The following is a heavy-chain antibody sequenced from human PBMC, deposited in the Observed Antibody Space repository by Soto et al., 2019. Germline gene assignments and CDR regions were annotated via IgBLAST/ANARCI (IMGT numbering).Heavy chain of an antibody. CDR2: IWYDGSNK. CDR1: GFTFSSYG. D-gene: IGHD3-22*01. J-gene: IGHJ5*02. Sequence: QVQLVESGGGVVQPGRSLRLSCAAAGFTFSSYGMHWVRQAPGKGLEWVAVIWYDGSNKYYADSVKGRFTISRENSKNTLYLQMNSLRAEDTAVYYCARDARKYYDSSGYGNWFDPWGQGTLVTVSS. CDR3: ARDARKYYDSSGYGNWFDP. V-gene: IGHV3-33*01.